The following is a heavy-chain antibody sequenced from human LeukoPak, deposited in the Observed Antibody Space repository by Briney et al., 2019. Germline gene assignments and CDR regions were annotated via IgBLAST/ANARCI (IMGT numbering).Heavy chain of an antibody. D-gene: IGHD1-26*01. CDR1: GFTFSSYW. J-gene: IGHJ6*02. CDR3: ARVPNSGSYSGYYYYYGMDV. CDR2: IKQDGSEK. V-gene: IGHV3-7*01. Sequence: PGGSLRLSCAASGFTFSSYWMSWVRQAPGKGLEWVANIKQDGSEKYYVDSVKGRFTISRDNAKNSLYLQMNSLRAEDTAVYYCARVPNSGSYSGYYYYYGMDVWGQGTTVTVSS.